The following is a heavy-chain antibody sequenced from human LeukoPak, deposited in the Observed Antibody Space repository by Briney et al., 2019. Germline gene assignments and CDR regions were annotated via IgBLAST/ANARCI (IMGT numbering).Heavy chain of an antibody. V-gene: IGHV4-39*01. CDR2: IYYSGST. CDR1: GGSISSSSYY. J-gene: IGHJ4*02. Sequence: SETLSLTCTVSGGSISSSSYYWGWIRQPAGEGLEWIGSIYYSGSTYYNPSLKSRVTISVDTSKNQFSRKLSSVTAADTAVYYCARHGTPVTFYYFDYWGQGTLVTVSS. CDR3: ARHGTPVTFYYFDY. D-gene: IGHD5-18*01.